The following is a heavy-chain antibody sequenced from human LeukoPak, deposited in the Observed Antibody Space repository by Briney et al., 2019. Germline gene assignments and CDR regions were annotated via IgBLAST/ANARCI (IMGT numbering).Heavy chain of an antibody. CDR3: ARVLLNWNYVGGWFDP. D-gene: IGHD1-7*01. V-gene: IGHV3-7*01. CDR1: GFTFSSYW. CDR2: IKQDGSEK. J-gene: IGHJ5*02. Sequence: GGSLRLSCAASGFTFSSYWMSWVRQAPGKGLEWVANIKQDGSEKYYVDSVKGRFTISRDNAKNSLYLQMNSLRAEDTAVYYCARVLLNWNYVGGWFDPWGQGTLVTVSP.